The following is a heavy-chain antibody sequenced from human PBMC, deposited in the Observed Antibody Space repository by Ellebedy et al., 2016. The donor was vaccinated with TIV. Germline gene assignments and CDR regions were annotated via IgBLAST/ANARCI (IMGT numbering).Heavy chain of an antibody. Sequence: SETLSLTXTVSGGSISSYYWSWIRQPPGKGLEWIGYIYYSGSTNYNPSLKSRVTISVDTSKNQFSLKLSSVTAADTAVYYCAHYDFWSGWFNPWGQGTLVTVSS. V-gene: IGHV4-59*13. D-gene: IGHD3-3*01. J-gene: IGHJ5*02. CDR3: AHYDFWSGWFNP. CDR1: GGSISSYY. CDR2: IYYSGST.